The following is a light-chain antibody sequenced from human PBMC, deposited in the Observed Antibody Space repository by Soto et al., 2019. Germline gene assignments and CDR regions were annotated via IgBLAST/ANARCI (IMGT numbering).Light chain of an antibody. CDR2: EVS. V-gene: IGLV2-8*01. Sequence: QSALTQPPSASGSPGQSVTISCTGTSSDVGGYNYVSWYQHHPGKAPKLLIYEVSKRPSGVPDRFSGSKSANTASLTVSGLQAVDEADYFCSSHAGDYNLYVFGTGTKVTVL. J-gene: IGLJ1*01. CDR3: SSHAGDYNLYV. CDR1: SSDVGGYNY.